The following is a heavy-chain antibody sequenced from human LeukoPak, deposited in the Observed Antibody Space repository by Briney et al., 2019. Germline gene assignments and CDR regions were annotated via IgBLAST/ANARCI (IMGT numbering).Heavy chain of an antibody. CDR2: GFYSGST. V-gene: IGHV4-61*01. D-gene: IGHD2-15*01. CDR3: ASDRGYCGSDSCYHFDY. J-gene: IGHJ4*02. CDR1: GGPVSSASHY. Sequence: SKTLSLTCTVSGGPVSSASHYWSWIRQPPGKGLERIGFGFYSGSTYYNPSLKSRVSISVDTSKNQFSLKLSSVTAADTAIYYCASDRGYCGSDSCYHFDYWGQGTLVTVSS.